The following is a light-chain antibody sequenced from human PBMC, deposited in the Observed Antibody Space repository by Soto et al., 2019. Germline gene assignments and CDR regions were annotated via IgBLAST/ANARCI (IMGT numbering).Light chain of an antibody. V-gene: IGKV3-15*01. J-gene: IGKJ4*01. CDR2: GAS. Sequence: EIVMTQSPATLSVSPGERYTLSCLASQSVSSNLAWYQQKPGQATRLLIYGASTRATGITARFSGSGSGTEFTLTISSLQSEDFAVYYCQQYNNWPLTFGEGTKVDIK. CDR1: QSVSSN. CDR3: QQYNNWPLT.